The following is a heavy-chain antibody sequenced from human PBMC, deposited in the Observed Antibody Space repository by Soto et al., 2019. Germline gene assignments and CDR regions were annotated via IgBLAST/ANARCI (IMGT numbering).Heavy chain of an antibody. D-gene: IGHD4-17*01. CDR3: ARASTTVTTLDD. CDR2: IYHSGST. Sequence: QLQLQESGSGLVKPSQTLSLTCAVSGGSISSGGYSWSWIRQPPGKGLEWIGYIYHSGSTYYNPSLKSRATISAERSKNQCSLKLSSVTAADTAVYYCARASTTVTTLDDWGQGTLVTVSS. V-gene: IGHV4-30-2*01. CDR1: GGSISSGGYS. J-gene: IGHJ4*02.